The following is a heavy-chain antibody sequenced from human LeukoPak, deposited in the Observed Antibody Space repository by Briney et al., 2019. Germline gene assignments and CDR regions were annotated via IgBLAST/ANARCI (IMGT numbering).Heavy chain of an antibody. D-gene: IGHD3-10*01. J-gene: IGHJ5*02. CDR2: IYTSGRT. V-gene: IGHV4-4*07. CDR3: GREGLNRVRGVLPKEAWGWFDP. CDR1: ARSISSYY. Sequence: SQTLFLTCNFSARSISSYYWRWIRQPAGKVLEWIGCIYTSGRTNYNPSLRSRVPMSLNTSKNQPSLKLSSVAVAATAVYSWGREGLNRVRGVLPKEAWGWFDPWGQGTLVTVCS.